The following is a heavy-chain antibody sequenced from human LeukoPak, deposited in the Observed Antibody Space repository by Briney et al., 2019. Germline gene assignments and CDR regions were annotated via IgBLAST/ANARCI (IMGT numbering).Heavy chain of an antibody. CDR2: IYTSGST. V-gene: IGHV4-4*07. CDR1: GGSISSYY. D-gene: IGHD3-16*02. CDR3: ARGSRGHGYRLEFDY. Sequence: SETLSLTCTVSGGSISSYYWSWIRQPAGKGLEWIGRIYTSGSTNYNPSLKSRVIMSVDTSKNQFSLKLSSVTAADTAVYYCARGSRGHGYRLEFDYWGQGTLVTVSS. J-gene: IGHJ4*02.